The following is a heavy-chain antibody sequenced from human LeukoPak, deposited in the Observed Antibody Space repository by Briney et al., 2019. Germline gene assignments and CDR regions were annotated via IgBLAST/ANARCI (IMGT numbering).Heavy chain of an antibody. CDR3: ARPRGYCSSTSCFNWFDP. CDR1: GYTFTSYD. CDR2: MNPNSGNT. J-gene: IGHJ5*02. D-gene: IGHD2-2*01. V-gene: IGHV1-8*01. Sequence: ASVKVSCKASGYTFTSYDINWVRQATGLGLEWMGWMNPNSGNTGYAQKFQGRVTMTRNTSISTAYMELSSLRSEDTAVYYCARPRGYCSSTSCFNWFDPWGQGTLVTVSS.